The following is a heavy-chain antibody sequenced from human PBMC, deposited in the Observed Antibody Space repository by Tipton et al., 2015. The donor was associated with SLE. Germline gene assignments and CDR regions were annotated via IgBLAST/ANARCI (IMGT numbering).Heavy chain of an antibody. CDR1: GGSISSGTYF. Sequence: TLSLTCTVSGGSISSGTYFWSWIRQPAGKGLELIGYIFDSGGTNYNPSLKSRVTISADTSKNQFSLKLTSVTAADSAVYYCASQPLYGSGSPPYFDNWGQGTLVTVSS. CDR3: ASQPLYGSGSPPYFDN. CDR2: IFDSGGT. D-gene: IGHD3-10*01. V-gene: IGHV4-61*10. J-gene: IGHJ4*02.